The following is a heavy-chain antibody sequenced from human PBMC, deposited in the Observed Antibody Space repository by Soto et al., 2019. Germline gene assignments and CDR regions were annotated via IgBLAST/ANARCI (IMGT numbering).Heavy chain of an antibody. CDR1: GFTFDDYT. J-gene: IGHJ4*02. Sequence: GGSLRLSCAASGFTFDDYTMHWVRQAPGKGLEWVSLISWDGGSTYYADSVKGRFTISRDNSKNSLYLQMNSLRTEDTALYYCAKDMSGAPDYWGQGTLVTVSS. D-gene: IGHD3-3*01. CDR3: AKDMSGAPDY. V-gene: IGHV3-43*01. CDR2: ISWDGGST.